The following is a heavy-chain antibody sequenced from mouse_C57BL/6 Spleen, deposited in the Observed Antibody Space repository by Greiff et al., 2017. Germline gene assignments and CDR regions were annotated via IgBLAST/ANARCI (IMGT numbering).Heavy chain of an antibody. CDR1: GFNIKDYY. CDR3: ASPLITTVVATGGDY. Sequence: EVQLQQSGAELVKPGASVKLSCTASGFNIKDYYMHWVKQRTEQGLEWIGRIDPEDGETKYAPKFQGKATITADTSSNTAYLQLSSLTSEDTAVYYCASPLITTVVATGGDYWGQGTSVTVSS. V-gene: IGHV14-2*01. D-gene: IGHD1-1*01. J-gene: IGHJ4*01. CDR2: IDPEDGET.